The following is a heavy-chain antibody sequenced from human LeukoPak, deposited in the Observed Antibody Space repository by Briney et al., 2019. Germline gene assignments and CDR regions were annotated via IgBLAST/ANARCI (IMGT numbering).Heavy chain of an antibody. D-gene: IGHD1-26*01. V-gene: IGHV4-30-4*07. CDR1: GGSISGGGYS. J-gene: IGHJ4*02. CDR3: ARLRSPGDFDY. CDR2: IFYSGTT. Sequence: SQTLSLTCAVSGGSISGGGYSWSWIRQPPGKGLEWIGYIFYSGTTYYNPSLKSRITISVDTSKNQFSLNLNSVTAADTAVYYCARLRSPGDFDYWGQGTLVTVSS.